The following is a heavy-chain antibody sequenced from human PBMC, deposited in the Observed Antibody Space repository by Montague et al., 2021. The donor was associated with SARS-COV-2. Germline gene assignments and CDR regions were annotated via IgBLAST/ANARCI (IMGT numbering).Heavy chain of an antibody. CDR3: ARVPYRLLFVPRYYGMDV. V-gene: IGHV4-39*07. D-gene: IGHD2-2*01. CDR2: IYYSGST. CDR1: GGSISSSTYY. Sequence: SETLSLTCTVSGGSISSSTYYWGWISQPPGKGLEWIASIYYSGSTYFNPSLKSRVAISIDTPKNQYSLKLSSATAADTAVYYCARVPYRLLFVPRYYGMDVWGQGTTVTVSS. J-gene: IGHJ6*02.